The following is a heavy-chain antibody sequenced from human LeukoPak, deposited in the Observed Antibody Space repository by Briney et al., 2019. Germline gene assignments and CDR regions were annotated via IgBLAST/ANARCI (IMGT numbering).Heavy chain of an antibody. J-gene: IGHJ4*02. CDR1: GFTFSTSS. CDR3: AREGSSSWYDY. CDR2: VSYDGSKR. D-gene: IGHD6-13*01. V-gene: IGHV3-30*04. Sequence: GGSLRLSCAASGFTFSTSSMHWVRQAPGKGLEWVAVVSYDGSKRYYADSVKGRFTVSRDNSRNTLYLQMNSQRGEDTAVYYCAREGSSSWYDYWGQGTLVTVSS.